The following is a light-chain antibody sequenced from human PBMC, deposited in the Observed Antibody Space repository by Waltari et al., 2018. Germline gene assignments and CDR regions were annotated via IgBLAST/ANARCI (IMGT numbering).Light chain of an antibody. J-gene: IGKJ1*01. CDR3: QNHERLPAT. CDR2: GAS. V-gene: IGKV3-20*01. Sequence: EVVLTQSPGTLSLSPGETATLSYRSSQSIGRYFVWYQQNSGQPPRLLLYGASTRATGIPDRCSGSGSWTDFILTISRLEAEDFAVYYCQNHERLPATFGQGTKVEIK. CDR1: QSIGRY.